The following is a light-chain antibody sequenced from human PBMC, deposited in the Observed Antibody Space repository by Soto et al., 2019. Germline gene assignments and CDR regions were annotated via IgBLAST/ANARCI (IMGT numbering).Light chain of an antibody. CDR1: SSNIGAGYD. J-gene: IGLJ2*01. CDR2: GNS. CDR3: QSYDSSLSGSGG. V-gene: IGLV1-40*01. Sequence: QSALTQPPSVSGAPGQRVTISCTGSSSNIGAGYDVHWYQQLPGTAPKLLIYGNSNRPSGVPDRFSGSKSGTSASLAITGLQAEDEADYYCQSYDSSLSGSGGFGGGTKLTVL.